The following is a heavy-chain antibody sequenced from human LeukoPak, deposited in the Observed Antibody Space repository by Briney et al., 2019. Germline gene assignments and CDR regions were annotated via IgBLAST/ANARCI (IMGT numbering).Heavy chain of an antibody. Sequence: ASVKVSCKASGYTFTSYGISWVRQAPGQGLEWMGWISAYNGNTNYAQKLQGRVTMTRDTSISTAYMELSRLRSDDTAVYYCARDRWAESAAFDIWGQGTMVTVSS. CDR3: ARDRWAESAAFDI. J-gene: IGHJ3*02. CDR1: GYTFTSYG. CDR2: ISAYNGNT. V-gene: IGHV1-18*01. D-gene: IGHD1-14*01.